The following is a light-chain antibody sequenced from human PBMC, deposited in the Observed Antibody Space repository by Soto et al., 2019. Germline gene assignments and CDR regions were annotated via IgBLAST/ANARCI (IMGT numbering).Light chain of an antibody. J-gene: IGKJ1*01. CDR3: QQYHRYST. Sequence: SQITKSPASVSASVGASVPISFQASQGISRSLAWYQQKPGKAPNLLIYDVSTLDSGVPSRFSGSASGTEFTLTISSLESDDFATYYCQQYHRYSTFCQGTKVDVK. V-gene: IGKV1-5*01. CDR2: DVS. CDR1: QGISRS.